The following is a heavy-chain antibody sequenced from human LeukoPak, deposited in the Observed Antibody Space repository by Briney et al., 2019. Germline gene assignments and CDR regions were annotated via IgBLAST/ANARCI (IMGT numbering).Heavy chain of an antibody. J-gene: IGHJ4*02. V-gene: IGHV3-21*01. D-gene: IGHD5-12*01. CDR1: GFTFSTNS. CDR2: ISNSSSYI. CDR3: ARDGAGRYSNSAAHIDY. Sequence: GGSLRLSCAASGFTFSTNSMNWVRQAPGKGLEWVSSISNSSSYIYYADSVKGRFTISRDNAKNSLYLQMNSLRAEDTAVYYCARDGAGRYSNSAAHIDYWGQGTLVTV.